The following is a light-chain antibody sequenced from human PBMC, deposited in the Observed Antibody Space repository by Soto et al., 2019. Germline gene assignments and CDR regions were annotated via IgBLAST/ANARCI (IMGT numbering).Light chain of an antibody. J-gene: IGKJ1*01. Sequence: DIVMTQSPDSLAVSLGERATINCKSSQSVLHSSNNKNYLAWYQQKPGQPPKLLISWASTRESRVPDRFSASGSGTDFTLTISSLQAEDVAVYYCQQYYTIPPTFGQGTKVELK. V-gene: IGKV4-1*01. CDR2: WAS. CDR3: QQYYTIPPT. CDR1: QSVLHSSNNKNY.